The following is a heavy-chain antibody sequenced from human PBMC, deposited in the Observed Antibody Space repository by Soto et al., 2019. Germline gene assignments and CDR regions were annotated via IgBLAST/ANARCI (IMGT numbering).Heavy chain of an antibody. Sequence: SETRSLTCAVSGGSISSSDWWTWVRQPPGKGLEWIGDIYHSRSTYYNPSLNSRVTISVDKSKTQFSLKLTSVTAADTAVYYCATDLDGDDFDYWGQGTLVTVSS. CDR2: IYHSRST. CDR3: ATDLDGDDFDY. J-gene: IGHJ4*02. D-gene: IGHD2-21*01. CDR1: GGSISSSDW. V-gene: IGHV4-4*02.